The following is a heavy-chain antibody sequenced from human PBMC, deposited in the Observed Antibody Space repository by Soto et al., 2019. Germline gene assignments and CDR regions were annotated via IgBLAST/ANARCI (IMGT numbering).Heavy chain of an antibody. CDR2: IYYSGNS. D-gene: IGHD1-26*01. J-gene: IGHJ6*02. Sequence: SETLSLTCTVSGGSISSGDYYWSWIRQPPGKGLEWIGDIYYSGNSSYNPSLKSRLTISMDTSKNQFSLKLSSVTAADTAVYYCARAVGYYYYAMDGWGQGTTVTVSS. CDR1: GGSISSGDYY. CDR3: ARAVGYYYYAMDG. V-gene: IGHV4-30-4*01.